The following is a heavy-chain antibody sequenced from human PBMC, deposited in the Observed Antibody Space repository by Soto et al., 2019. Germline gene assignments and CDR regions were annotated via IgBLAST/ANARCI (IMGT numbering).Heavy chain of an antibody. CDR1: GGSISSCPYS. CDR2: FYYSEST. CDR3: ARDKITGLFDF. J-gene: IGHJ4*02. V-gene: IGHV4-39*07. D-gene: IGHD3-16*01. Sequence: SETLSLTCTVSGGSISSCPYSWGWIRQPPGEGLEWIGTFYYSESTYYNPSLESRVTISVDTSKNQFSLKVTSVTAADTAVYYCARDKITGLFDFWGQGILVTVSS.